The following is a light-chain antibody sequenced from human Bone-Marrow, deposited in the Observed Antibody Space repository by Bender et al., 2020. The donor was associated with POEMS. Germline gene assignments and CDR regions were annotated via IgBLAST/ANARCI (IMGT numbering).Light chain of an antibody. V-gene: IGLV2-14*03. J-gene: IGLJ2*01. CDR3: TSRTRSHSLVL. Sequence: QSALTQPASVSGSPGQSITISCTGSNTDFGDNNYVSWYQQHPGRAPKAMIYDVHNRPSGVSNRFSGSKSGNTASLTISGLQAEDEGDYYCTSRTRSHSLVLFGGGTKLTVL. CDR1: NTDFGDNNY. CDR2: DVH.